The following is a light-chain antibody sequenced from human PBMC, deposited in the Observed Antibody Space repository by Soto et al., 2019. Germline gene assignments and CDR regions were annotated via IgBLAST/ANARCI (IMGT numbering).Light chain of an antibody. CDR3: QQYNNWPPWT. CDR2: GAF. V-gene: IGKV3D-15*01. J-gene: IGKJ1*01. Sequence: EIEMTQSPATLSVSPGERVTLSCRSSQSVSIDLAWYQQKPGQAPRLLIYGAFTRATGIPGRFSGSGSGTEFSLTISSLQSEDFAVYYCQQYNNWPPWTFGQGTKVDI. CDR1: QSVSID.